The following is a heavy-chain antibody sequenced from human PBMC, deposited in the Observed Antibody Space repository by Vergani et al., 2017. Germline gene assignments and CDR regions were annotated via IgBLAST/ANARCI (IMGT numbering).Heavy chain of an antibody. CDR1: GFTFDDYA. J-gene: IGHJ2*01. V-gene: IGHV3-9*01. CDR2: ISWNSGSI. Sequence: EVQLVESGGGLVQPGRSLRLSCAASGFTFDDYAMHWVRQAPGKGLEWVSGISWNSGSIGYADSVKGRFTISRDNAKNSLYLQMNSLRAEDTALYYCARCPTPIWYFDLWGRGTLVTVSS. D-gene: IGHD5-24*01. CDR3: ARCPTPIWYFDL.